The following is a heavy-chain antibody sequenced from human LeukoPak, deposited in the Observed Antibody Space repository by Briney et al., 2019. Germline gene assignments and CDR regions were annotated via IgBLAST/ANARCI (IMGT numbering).Heavy chain of an antibody. CDR1: GFTFSSYG. D-gene: IGHD5-24*01. Sequence: GGSLRLSYTASGFTFSSYGMHWVRQAPGKGLEWVAFIQYDGINKYYADSVKGRFTISRDNSKNTLYLQMNSLRAEDTAVYYCAKEIATITYFEYWGQGTLVTVSS. V-gene: IGHV3-30*02. CDR2: IQYDGINK. J-gene: IGHJ4*02. CDR3: AKEIATITYFEY.